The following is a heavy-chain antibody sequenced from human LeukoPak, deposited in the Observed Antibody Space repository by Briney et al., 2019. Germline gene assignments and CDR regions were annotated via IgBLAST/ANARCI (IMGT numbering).Heavy chain of an antibody. V-gene: IGHV1-8*01. J-gene: IGHJ4*02. CDR2: MNPNSGNT. CDR3: ARGRRGSYYFDY. Sequence: ASVKVSCKASGYTFTSYDINWVGQATGQGGEWRGWMNPNSGNTGYAQKFQGRVTMTRNTSISTAYMELSGLRSEDTAVYYCARGRRGSYYFDYWGQGTLVTVSS. CDR1: GYTFTSYD. D-gene: IGHD2-15*01.